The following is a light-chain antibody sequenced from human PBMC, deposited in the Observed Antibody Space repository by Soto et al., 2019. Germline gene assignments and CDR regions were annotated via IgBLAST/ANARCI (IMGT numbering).Light chain of an antibody. CDR1: SSDVGGYNY. Sequence: ALTQPASVSGSPGQSITISCTGTSSDVGGYNYVSWYQQHPGKAPKLMIYDVSNRPSGVSNCFSGSKSGNTASLTISGLQAEDEADYYCSSYTSSSTLVVFGGGTKLTVL. V-gene: IGLV2-14*01. CDR3: SSYTSSSTLVV. CDR2: DVS. J-gene: IGLJ2*01.